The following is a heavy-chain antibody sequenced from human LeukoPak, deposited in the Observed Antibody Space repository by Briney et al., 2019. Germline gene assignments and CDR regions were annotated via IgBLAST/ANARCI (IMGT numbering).Heavy chain of an antibody. J-gene: IGHJ6*03. Sequence: SVKVSCKASGYTFTGNHVHWVRQAPGQGLEWMGGIIPIFGTANYAQKFQGRVTITTDESTSTAYMELSSLRSEDTAVYYCATLSKYYDILTGYANYYYYMDVWGKGTTVTVSS. V-gene: IGHV1-69*05. CDR3: ATLSKYYDILTGYANYYYYMDV. CDR1: GYTFTGNH. CDR2: IIPIFGTA. D-gene: IGHD3-9*01.